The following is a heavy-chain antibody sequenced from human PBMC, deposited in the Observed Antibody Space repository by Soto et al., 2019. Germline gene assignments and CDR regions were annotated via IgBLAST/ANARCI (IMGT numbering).Heavy chain of an antibody. CDR2: ISYDSSNK. V-gene: IGHV3-30*18. CDR1: GFTFSYG. CDR3: AKLVIGYCSGNTCDDY. D-gene: IGHD2-15*01. J-gene: IGHJ4*02. Sequence: VQLLESGGGLIQPGGSLRLSCAASGFTFSYGIHWLRQAPGKSLEWVAYISYDSSNKFYGDSVKGRCTISRDNSKNTQFLQMNSLRAEDTAVYYCAKLVIGYCSGNTCDDYWGQGTLVAVSS.